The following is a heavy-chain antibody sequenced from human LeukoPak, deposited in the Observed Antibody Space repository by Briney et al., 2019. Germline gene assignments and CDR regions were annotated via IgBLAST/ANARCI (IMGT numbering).Heavy chain of an antibody. CDR2: INHSGST. D-gene: IGHD3-10*01. Sequence: SETLSLTCAVYGGSFRGYYWSWIRQPPGKGLEWIGEINHSGSTNYNPSLKGRVTISVDTSKNQFSLKLSSVTAADTAVYYCARGGYYGSADYWGQGTLVTVSS. V-gene: IGHV4-34*01. J-gene: IGHJ4*02. CDR3: ARGGYYGSADY. CDR1: GGSFRGYY.